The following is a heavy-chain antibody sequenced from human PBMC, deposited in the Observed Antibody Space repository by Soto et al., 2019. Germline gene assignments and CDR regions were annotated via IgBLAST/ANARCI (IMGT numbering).Heavy chain of an antibody. J-gene: IGHJ3*01. CDR3: ARDNFLVPGGNSDF. D-gene: IGHD3-10*01. V-gene: IGHV4-34*01. CDR2: INHSGNT. CDR1: GGSFSSYY. Sequence: SETLSLTCAVYGGSFSSYYWSWIRQPPGKGLEWIGEINHSGNTNYNPSLKSRVTISVDTSKNQFSLKLTSVTAADTAVYYCARDNFLVPGGNSDFWGQGTMVTVSS.